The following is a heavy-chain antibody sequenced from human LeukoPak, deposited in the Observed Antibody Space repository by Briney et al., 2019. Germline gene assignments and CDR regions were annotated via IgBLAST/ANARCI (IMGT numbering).Heavy chain of an antibody. J-gene: IGHJ4*02. CDR2: NFGSGGSA. CDR3: AKTTTGYSSGRYPAWPIDY. Sequence: GGSLRLSCAASGFTFGSYAMYWVRQAPGKGLEWVSGNFGSGGSAHYADSVKGRFTISRDNSKNTVYLQMDSLRVEDTAIYYCAKTTTGYSSGRYPAWPIDYWGQGTLVTVSS. CDR1: GFTFGSYA. V-gene: IGHV3-23*01. D-gene: IGHD2-15*01.